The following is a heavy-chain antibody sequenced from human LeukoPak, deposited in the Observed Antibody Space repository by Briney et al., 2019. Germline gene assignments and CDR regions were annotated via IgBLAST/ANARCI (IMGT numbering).Heavy chain of an antibody. CDR2: ADYTGST. J-gene: IGHJ4*02. CDR3: AGGYSSDWYFNC. D-gene: IGHD6-19*01. CDR1: GASITTHD. V-gene: IGHV4-59*11. Sequence: SETLSLTRSVSGASITTHDWSWIRQSPGEGLEWVGYADYTGSTKYNPSLKSRVTVSLDTSNNQFSLKLDSVTAADTAVYYCAGGYSSDWYFNCWGQGTLVTVSS.